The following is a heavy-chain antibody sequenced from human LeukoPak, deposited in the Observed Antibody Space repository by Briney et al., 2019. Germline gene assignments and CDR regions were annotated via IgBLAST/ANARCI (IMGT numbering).Heavy chain of an antibody. CDR3: ASGAYSGSLGPLVY. CDR1: GFTFSSYW. J-gene: IGHJ4*02. CDR2: INGDGSST. V-gene: IGHV3-74*01. D-gene: IGHD1-26*01. Sequence: GGSLRLSCAASGFTFSSYWMHWVRQAPGKGLVWVSRINGDGSSTSYADSVKGRFTISRDNAKSTLYLQMSSLRAEDTTIYYCASGAYSGSLGPLVYWGQGTLVTVSS.